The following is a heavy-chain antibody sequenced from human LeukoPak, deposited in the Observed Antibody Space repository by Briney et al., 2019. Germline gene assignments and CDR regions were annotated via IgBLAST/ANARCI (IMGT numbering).Heavy chain of an antibody. CDR2: ISYDGNNK. Sequence: GGSLRLSCAASGFTFRTYPMHWVRQAPGKGLEWVAVISYDGNNKYYADSVKGRFTISRDNSKNTLYLQMNSLRAEDTSIYYCARGTTIGWFLDNWGQGTLVTVSS. CDR1: GFTFRTYP. J-gene: IGHJ4*02. V-gene: IGHV3-30*04. CDR3: ARGTTIGWFLDN. D-gene: IGHD3-3*01.